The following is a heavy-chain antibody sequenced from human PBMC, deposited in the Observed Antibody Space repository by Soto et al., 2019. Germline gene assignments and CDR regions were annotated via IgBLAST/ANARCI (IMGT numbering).Heavy chain of an antibody. Sequence: AAVKVCCQASGDTLTGYYMHWVRQPPGQGLEWMGWINPNSVGTNYAQKFPGRVTMTRDKSISTANMELSRLRSAVTAVYYCARVLGRKGDYYSGMDVWGQGTTVTVSS. D-gene: IGHD1-26*01. J-gene: IGHJ6*02. CDR2: INPNSVGT. V-gene: IGHV1-2*02. CDR3: ARVLGRKGDYYSGMDV. CDR1: GDTLTGYY.